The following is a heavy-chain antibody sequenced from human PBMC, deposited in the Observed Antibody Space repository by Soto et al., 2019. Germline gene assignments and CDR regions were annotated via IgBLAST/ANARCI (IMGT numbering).Heavy chain of an antibody. CDR3: ARATIEYSSSDYFDH. V-gene: IGHV3-11*01. CDR1: GFTLSDYY. Sequence: PGGSLRLSCAASGFTLSDYYMSWIRQAPGKGLEWISYINRSGSTRYYADSVKGRFTISRDNAENSLYLQMNSLRAEDTAVYYCARATIEYSSSDYFDHWGQGTLRTV. D-gene: IGHD6-6*01. J-gene: IGHJ4*02. CDR2: INRSGSTR.